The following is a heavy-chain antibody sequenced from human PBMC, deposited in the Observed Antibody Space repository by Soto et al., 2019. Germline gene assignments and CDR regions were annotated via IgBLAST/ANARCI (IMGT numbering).Heavy chain of an antibody. CDR2: ISSSSSYT. V-gene: IGHV3-21*01. CDR3: ARDWGYSSSWPTHGMDV. J-gene: IGHJ6*02. CDR1: GFTFSSYS. Sequence: EVQLVESGGGLVKPGGSLRLSCAASGFTFSSYSMNWVRQAPGKGLEWVSSISSSSSYTYYADSVKGRFTISRDYAKNSLYLQMNSLRAEDTAVYYCARDWGYSSSWPTHGMDVWGQGTTVTISS. D-gene: IGHD6-13*01.